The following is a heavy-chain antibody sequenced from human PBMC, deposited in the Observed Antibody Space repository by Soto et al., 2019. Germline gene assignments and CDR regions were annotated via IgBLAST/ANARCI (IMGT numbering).Heavy chain of an antibody. Sequence: QVQLMQSGAEVKKPGSSVKVSCKASGGTFSSYAISWVRQAPGQGLEWMGGIIPIFGTANYAQKFQGRVTITADESTRTAYMELSSLRSEDTAVYYCARDQGEYCSSTSCPSSYYYYGMDVWGQGTTVTVSS. V-gene: IGHV1-69*01. CDR1: GGTFSSYA. CDR2: IIPIFGTA. J-gene: IGHJ6*02. CDR3: ARDQGEYCSSTSCPSSYYYYGMDV. D-gene: IGHD2-2*01.